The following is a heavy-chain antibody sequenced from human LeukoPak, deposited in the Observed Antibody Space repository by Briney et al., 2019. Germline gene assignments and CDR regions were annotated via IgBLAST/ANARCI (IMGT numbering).Heavy chain of an antibody. CDR3: AVDGGYNRFDP. CDR1: GFTFSSYS. Sequence: GGSLRLSCAASGFTFSSYSMNWVRQAPGKGLEWVSSITSSSSYIYYADSVKGRFTISRDNAKSSLYLQMNSLRAEDTAVYYCAVDGGYNRFDPWGQGTLVTVPS. J-gene: IGHJ5*02. CDR2: ITSSSSYI. D-gene: IGHD3-16*01. V-gene: IGHV3-21*01.